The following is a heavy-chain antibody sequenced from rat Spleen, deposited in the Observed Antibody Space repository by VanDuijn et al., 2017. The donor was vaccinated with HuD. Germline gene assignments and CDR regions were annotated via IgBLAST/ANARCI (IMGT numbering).Heavy chain of an antibody. CDR2: RINTGGST. CDR3: TRMRHYFDY. Sequence: EVQLVESGGGLVQPGRSLKLSCVASGFTFNNYWMTWIRQAPGKGLEWVASRINTGGSTYYADSVKGRFTISRDNAKSTLYLQMNSLRSEDTATYYCTRMRHYFDYWGQGVMVTVSS. CDR1: GFTFNNYW. V-gene: IGHV5-31*01. J-gene: IGHJ2*01.